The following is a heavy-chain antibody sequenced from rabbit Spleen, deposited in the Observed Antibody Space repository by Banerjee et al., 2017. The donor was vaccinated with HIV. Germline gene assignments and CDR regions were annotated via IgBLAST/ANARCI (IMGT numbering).Heavy chain of an antibody. CDR3: ARYGYVGDAGDAGTFNL. CDR2: AYAGSSGST. D-gene: IGHD4-2*01. Sequence: QSLEESGGGLVKPGASLTLTCKASGFSFNSGYDMCWVRQAPGKGLEWVACAYAGSSGSTYSATWAKGRFTISKTSSTTVTLQMTSLTAADTATYFCARYGYVGDAGDAGTFNLWGQGTLVTVS. CDR1: GFSFNSGYD. J-gene: IGHJ4*01. V-gene: IGHV1S40*01.